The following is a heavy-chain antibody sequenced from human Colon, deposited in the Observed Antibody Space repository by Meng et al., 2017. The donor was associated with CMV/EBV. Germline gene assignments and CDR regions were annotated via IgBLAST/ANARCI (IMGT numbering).Heavy chain of an antibody. CDR1: GGSFSSGRYY. CDR3: ARTYYYESSGYYSYYYHSGMDV. Sequence: SETLSLTCSVSGGSFSSGRYYWSWIRQPPGKGLEWIVYMSYSGTPHYNPSLKSRVTTSVDTSKNQFSLKLSSVTAADTAVYFCARTYYYESSGYYSYYYHSGMDVWGQGTPVTVSS. V-gene: IGHV4-61*01. CDR2: MSYSGTP. J-gene: IGHJ6*02. D-gene: IGHD3-22*01.